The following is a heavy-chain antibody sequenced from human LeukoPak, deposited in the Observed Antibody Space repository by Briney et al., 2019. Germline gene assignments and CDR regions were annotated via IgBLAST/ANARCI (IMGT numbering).Heavy chain of an antibody. CDR1: GFTFSSYW. D-gene: IGHD3-3*01. V-gene: IGHV3-74*01. CDR3: AREPIYDFWSGPDGGIRFDP. J-gene: IGHJ5*02. Sequence: GGSLRLSCAASGFTFSSYWMHWVRQAPGKGLVWVSRINSDGSSTTYADSVKGRFTISRDNAKNTLYLQMNSLRAKDTAVYYCAREPIYDFWSGPDGGIRFDPWGQGTPVTVSS. CDR2: INSDGSST.